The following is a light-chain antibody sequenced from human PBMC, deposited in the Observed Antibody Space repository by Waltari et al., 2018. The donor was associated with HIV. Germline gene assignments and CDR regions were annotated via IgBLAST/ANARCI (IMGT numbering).Light chain of an antibody. CDR2: LEGSGSY. CDR3: ETWDSYSRV. J-gene: IGLJ2*01. Sequence: QPVLTQSSSASASLGSSVKLTCTLSSGHSRDIIAWHQQQPGKAPRYLMKLEGSGSYNKGSRVPDRFSGSSSGAARYLTISNLQSEDEADYYCETWDSYSRVFGGGTRLTVL. V-gene: IGLV4-60*03. CDR1: SGHSRDI.